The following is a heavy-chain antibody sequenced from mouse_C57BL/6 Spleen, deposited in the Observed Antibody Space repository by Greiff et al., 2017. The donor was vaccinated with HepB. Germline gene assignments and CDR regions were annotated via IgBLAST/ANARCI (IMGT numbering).Heavy chain of an antibody. V-gene: IGHV1-80*01. J-gene: IGHJ3*01. CDR2: IYPGDGDT. CDR3: ARGGNDYDVFLAY. Sequence: VQLQESGAELVKPGASVKISCKASGYAFSSYWMNWVKQRPGKGLEWIGQIYPGDGDTNYNGKFKGKATLTADKASSTAYLQLSSLTSEDFAVYFCARGGNDYDVFLAYWGQGTLVTVS. D-gene: IGHD2-4*01. CDR1: GYAFSSYW.